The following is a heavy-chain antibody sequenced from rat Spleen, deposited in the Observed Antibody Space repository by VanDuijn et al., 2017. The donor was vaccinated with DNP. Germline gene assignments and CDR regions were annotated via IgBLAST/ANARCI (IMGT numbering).Heavy chain of an antibody. Sequence: EMQLVESGGGLVQPGRSMILSCVASGFTFSDYYMAWVRQAPAKGLEWVASITNTGGSIYYPDSVKGRFTISRDNAQNTLYLQMNSLRSEDTATYYCTRDGDLYDGYYHDPPFAYWGQGTLVTVSS. CDR3: TRDGDLYDGYYHDPPFAY. V-gene: IGHV5-46*01. CDR2: ITNTGGSI. J-gene: IGHJ3*01. D-gene: IGHD1-12*03. CDR1: GFTFSDYY.